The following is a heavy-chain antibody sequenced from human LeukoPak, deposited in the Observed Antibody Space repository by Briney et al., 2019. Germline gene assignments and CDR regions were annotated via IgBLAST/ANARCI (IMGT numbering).Heavy chain of an antibody. J-gene: IGHJ4*02. Sequence: GESLKISCKGSGYTFTSHWISWVRQMPGKGLEWMGRIDPSDSNIDYSPSFQGQVTISADKSISTAYLQWSSLKASDTAMYYCARLLGHTGLDYWGQGTLVTVSS. CDR3: ARLLGHTGLDY. CDR1: GYTFTSHW. V-gene: IGHV5-10-1*04. CDR2: IDPSDSNI.